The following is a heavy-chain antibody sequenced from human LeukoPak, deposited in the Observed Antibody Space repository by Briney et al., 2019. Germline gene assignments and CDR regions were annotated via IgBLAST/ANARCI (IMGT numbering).Heavy chain of an antibody. CDR1: GFNFNFYV. CDR3: AKDADGDADYLLHY. D-gene: IGHD4-17*01. Sequence: GGSLRLSCAASGFNFNFYVMNWVRQAPGKRLEWVAAISRSGDSTFYADSVKGRFTISRDNSKNSVFLQMNSLRDEDTAVYYCAKDADGDADYLLHYWGQRTLVTVSS. J-gene: IGHJ4*02. V-gene: IGHV3-23*01. CDR2: ISRSGDST.